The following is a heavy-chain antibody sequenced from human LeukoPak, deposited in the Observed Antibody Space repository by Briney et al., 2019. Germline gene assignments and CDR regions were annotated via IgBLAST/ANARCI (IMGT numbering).Heavy chain of an antibody. CDR1: GFTFSNYG. D-gene: IGHD1-26*01. Sequence: GGSLRLSCAASGFTFSNYGMHWVRQAPGKRLEWVAVIANDGRDKHYADSVKGRFTISRDNSKNTLYLQMNSLRAEDTAVYYCAKVGRELAVDYWGQGTLVTVSS. J-gene: IGHJ4*02. V-gene: IGHV3-30*18. CDR3: AKVGRELAVDY. CDR2: IANDGRDK.